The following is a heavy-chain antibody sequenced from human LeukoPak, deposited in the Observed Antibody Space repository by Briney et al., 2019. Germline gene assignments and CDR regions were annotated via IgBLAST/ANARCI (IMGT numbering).Heavy chain of an antibody. CDR3: ARLAALAGHRGAFDI. CDR2: IYYNGNT. D-gene: IGHD6-13*01. CDR1: GGSIGGHTFY. Sequence: SETLSLTCNVSGGSIGGHTFYWDWIRQPPGKGLEWIATIYYNGNTFYNPSLKSRVAISIDMSKSQFSLHLSSVTAADTAIYYCARLAALAGHRGAFDIWGPGTMVTVSS. V-gene: IGHV4-39*01. J-gene: IGHJ3*02.